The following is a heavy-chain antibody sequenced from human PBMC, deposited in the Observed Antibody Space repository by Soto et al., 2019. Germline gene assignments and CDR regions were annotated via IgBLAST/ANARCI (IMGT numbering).Heavy chain of an antibody. J-gene: IGHJ3*02. CDR3: ARLPERITMVRGADDAFDI. CDR2: IDPSDSYT. CDR1: GYSFTSYW. V-gene: IGHV5-10-1*01. Sequence: LGESLKISCKGSGYSFTSYWISWVRQMPGKGLEWMGRIDPSDSYTNYSPSFQGHVTISADKSISTAYLQWSSLKASDTAMYYCARLPERITMVRGADDAFDIWGQGTMVTVSS. D-gene: IGHD3-10*01.